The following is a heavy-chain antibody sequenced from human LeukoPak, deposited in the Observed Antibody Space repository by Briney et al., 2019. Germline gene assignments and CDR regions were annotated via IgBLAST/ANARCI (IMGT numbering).Heavy chain of an antibody. V-gene: IGHV1-18*01. Sequence: ASVKVSCKASGCTFTNYGISWVRQAPGQGLEWMAWISTYDHDTNYAQKLRGRVTMTTDTSTSTAYMELRSLGSDDTAVYYCVRDYFCSGGTCDDCFDPWGQGTLVTASS. CDR3: VRDYFCSGGTCDDCFDP. CDR2: ISTYDHDT. CDR1: GCTFTNYG. D-gene: IGHD2-15*01. J-gene: IGHJ5*02.